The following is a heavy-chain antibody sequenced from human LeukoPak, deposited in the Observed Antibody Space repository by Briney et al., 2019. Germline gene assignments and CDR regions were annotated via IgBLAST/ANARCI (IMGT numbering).Heavy chain of an antibody. V-gene: IGHV3-23*01. CDR3: AKDQPAADFWSGYYGAYYYYGMDV. CDR1: GFTFSSYA. D-gene: IGHD3-3*01. J-gene: IGHJ6*02. Sequence: GGSLRLSCAASGFTFSSYAMSWVRQAPGKGLEWVSAISGSGGSTYYADSVKGRFTISRDNSKNTLYLQMNSLRAEDTAVYYCAKDQPAADFWSGYYGAYYYYGMDVWGQGTTVTVFS. CDR2: ISGSGGST.